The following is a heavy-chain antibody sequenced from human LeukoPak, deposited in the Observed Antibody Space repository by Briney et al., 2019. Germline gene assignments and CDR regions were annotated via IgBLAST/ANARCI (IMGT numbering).Heavy chain of an antibody. CDR1: GFILVDYD. J-gene: IGHJ2*01. CDR2: NDWEGGTT. V-gene: IGHV3-20*04. CDR3: ASRSRVVGVSGTWYFDL. Sequence: GSLILSCEASGFILVDYDMSWVRQAAGEGLVLVSGNDWEGGTTAYAGSVKGRFTISRDNVKKSLYLQMNSLRVEDTALYYCASRSRVVGVSGTWYFDLWGRGALVTVSS. D-gene: IGHD1-26*01.